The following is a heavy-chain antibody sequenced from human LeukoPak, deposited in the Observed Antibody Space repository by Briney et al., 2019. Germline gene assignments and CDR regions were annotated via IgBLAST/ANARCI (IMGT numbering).Heavy chain of an antibody. J-gene: IGHJ4*02. V-gene: IGHV4-34*01. D-gene: IGHD2-2*01. CDR1: GGSFSGYY. Sequence: PSETLSLTCAVYGGSFSGYYWSWIRQPPGKGLEWIGEINHSGSTNYNPSLKSRVTISVDTSKNQFSLKLSSVTAADTAVYYCAKYCSSTSCYPPGPFDYWGQGTLVTVSS. CDR3: AKYCSSTSCYPPGPFDY. CDR2: INHSGST.